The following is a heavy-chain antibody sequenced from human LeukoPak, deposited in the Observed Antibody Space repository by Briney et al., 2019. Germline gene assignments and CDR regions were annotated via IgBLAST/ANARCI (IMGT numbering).Heavy chain of an antibody. CDR2: ISSSGSTI. CDR3: ARRWRDGYNS. D-gene: IGHD5-24*01. Sequence: GGSLRLSCAASGLTFRDYYMSWIRKAPGWRLERVSYISSSGSTIYYADSVKGRFTISRDNAKNSLYLQMNSLRAEDTAVYYCARRWRDGYNSWGQGTLVTVSS. V-gene: IGHV3-11*01. J-gene: IGHJ5*02. CDR1: GLTFRDYY.